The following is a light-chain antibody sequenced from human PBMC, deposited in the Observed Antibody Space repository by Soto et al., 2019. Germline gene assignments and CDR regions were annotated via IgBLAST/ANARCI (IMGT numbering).Light chain of an antibody. Sequence: QPVLTQPPSASGPPGQRVTISCSGSSSNMGRNYVYWYQQIPGKAPKLLMYRNSQRPSGVPDRFSGSKSGTSASLAISGLRSEDEADYYCAAWDDSLSGYEVFGGGTKLTVL. J-gene: IGLJ2*01. CDR2: RNS. CDR1: SSNMGRNY. CDR3: AAWDDSLSGYEV. V-gene: IGLV1-47*01.